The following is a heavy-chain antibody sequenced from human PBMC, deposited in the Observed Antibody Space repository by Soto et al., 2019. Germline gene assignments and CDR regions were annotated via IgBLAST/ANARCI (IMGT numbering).Heavy chain of an antibody. CDR2: IIPILGIA. J-gene: IGHJ4*02. Sequence: GASVKVSCKASGGTFSSYTISWVRQAPGQGLEWMGRIIPILGIAKYAQKFQGRVTITTDKSTSTAYMELSSLRSEDTAVYYCARGPYSSSSLQYYFDYWGQGTLVTVSS. V-gene: IGHV1-69*02. D-gene: IGHD6-6*01. CDR1: GGTFSSYT. CDR3: ARGPYSSSSLQYYFDY.